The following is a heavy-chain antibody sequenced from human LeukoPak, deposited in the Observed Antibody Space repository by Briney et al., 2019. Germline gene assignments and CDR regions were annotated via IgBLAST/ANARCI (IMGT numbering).Heavy chain of an antibody. Sequence: GGSLRLSCAASGFTFSSYAMSWVRQAPGKGLEWVSAISGSGGSTYYADSVKGRFTISRDNSKNTLYLQMNSLRAEDTAVYYCAKDEGGGDYGCPDYWGQGTLVTVSS. CDR1: GFTFSSYA. CDR3: AKDEGGGDYGCPDY. J-gene: IGHJ4*02. CDR2: ISGSGGST. V-gene: IGHV3-23*01. D-gene: IGHD4/OR15-4a*01.